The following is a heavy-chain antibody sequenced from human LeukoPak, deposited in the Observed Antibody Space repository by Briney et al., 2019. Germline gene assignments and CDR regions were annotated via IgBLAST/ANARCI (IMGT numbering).Heavy chain of an antibody. CDR1: GFTFSSYG. J-gene: IGHJ6*03. CDR2: ISSSSSTI. D-gene: IGHD6-13*01. V-gene: IGHV3-48*01. Sequence: GGSLRLSCAASGFTFSSYGMTWVRQAPGKGLEWVSYISSSSSTIYYADSVKGRFTISRDNAKNSLYLQLNSLRAEDTAVYYCARVDTGYSSSWYEFPYYYMDVWGKGTTVTVSS. CDR3: ARVDTGYSSSWYEFPYYYMDV.